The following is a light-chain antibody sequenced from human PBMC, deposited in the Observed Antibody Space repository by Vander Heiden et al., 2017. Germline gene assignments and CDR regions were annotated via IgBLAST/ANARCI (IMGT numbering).Light chain of an antibody. J-gene: IGKJ2*01. CDR2: RAS. CDR3: QQYSGLPYT. CDR1: QSIHNW. V-gene: IGKV1-5*03. Sequence: DIQMPQSPSTLSAFLGDTITISCRASQSIHNWLAWYQQRPGKAPKLLISRASTLESGITSRFNGGGTGTEFTLTITSLQADDFATYFCQQYSGLPYTFGQGTKVEMK.